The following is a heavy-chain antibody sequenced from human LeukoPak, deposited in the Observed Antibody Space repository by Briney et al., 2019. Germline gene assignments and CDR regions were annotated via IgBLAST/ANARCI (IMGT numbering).Heavy chain of an antibody. J-gene: IGHJ4*02. CDR1: GFTFSSYG. CDR3: AKSGGGYSGYDPYYFDY. D-gene: IGHD5-12*01. CDR2: ISYDGSNK. V-gene: IGHV3-30*18. Sequence: GRSLRLSCAAFGFTFSSYGMHWVRQAPGKGLEWVAVISYDGSNKYYADSVKGRFTISRDNSKNTLYLQMNSLRAEDTAVYYCAKSGGGYSGYDPYYFDYWGQGTLVTVSS.